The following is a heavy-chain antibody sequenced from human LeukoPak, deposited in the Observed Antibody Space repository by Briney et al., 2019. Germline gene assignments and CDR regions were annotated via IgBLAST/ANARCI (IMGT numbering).Heavy chain of an antibody. V-gene: IGHV1-2*02. Sequence: GASVKVSCKASGYTFTGYYMHWVRQAPGQGLEWMGWINPNSGGTNYAQKFQGRVTMTRDTSISTAYMELSRLRSDDTAVYYCARRGGAETTAYYYGMDVWGQGTTVTVSS. CDR1: GYTFTGYY. J-gene: IGHJ6*02. CDR2: INPNSGGT. CDR3: ARRGGAETTAYYYGMDV. D-gene: IGHD1-7*01.